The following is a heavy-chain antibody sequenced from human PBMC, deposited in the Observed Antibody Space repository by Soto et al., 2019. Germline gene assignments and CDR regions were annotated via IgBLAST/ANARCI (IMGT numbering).Heavy chain of an antibody. CDR2: IYDSGNT. V-gene: IGHV4-30-2*01. D-gene: IGHD6-13*01. CDR1: GGSISGTTYS. J-gene: IGHJ4*02. CDR3: ARGQGAAAGHSNFDY. Sequence: SETLSLTCAVSGGSISGTTYSWSWIRQPPGKGLEWIGYIYDSGNTYYNPSLKSQFSISVDRSKNQFPLKLSSVTAADTAVYYCARGQGAAAGHSNFDYWGQGALVTLAS.